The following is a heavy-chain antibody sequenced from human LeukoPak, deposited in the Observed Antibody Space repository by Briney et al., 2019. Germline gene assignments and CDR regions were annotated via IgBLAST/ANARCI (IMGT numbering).Heavy chain of an antibody. CDR2: IYYSGTT. V-gene: IGHV4-59*08. Sequence: SETLSLTCTVSGVSISKNYWSWIRQPPGKGLEWIGYIYYSGTTNYNPSLKSRVTMSVDSSKNQFSLKLSSETAADTAVYYCARLRPVNWFDPWGQGTLVTVSS. CDR1: GVSISKNY. CDR3: ARLRPVNWFDP. J-gene: IGHJ5*02.